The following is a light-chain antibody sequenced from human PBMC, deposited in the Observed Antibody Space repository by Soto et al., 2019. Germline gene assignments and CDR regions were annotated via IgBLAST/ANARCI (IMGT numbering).Light chain of an antibody. CDR3: QQYDNLST. Sequence: DIQMTQSPSSLSASVGDRVTITCQASQDISNYLNWYQQRPGKAPKLLIYDASNLETGVPSRFSGSGSGTDFTFTISSLQPEDIATYYCQQYDNLSTSGQGRRLENK. V-gene: IGKV1-33*01. CDR1: QDISNY. CDR2: DAS. J-gene: IGKJ5*01.